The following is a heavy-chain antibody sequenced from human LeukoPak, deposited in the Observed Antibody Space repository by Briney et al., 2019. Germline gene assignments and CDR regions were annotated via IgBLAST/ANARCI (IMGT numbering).Heavy chain of an antibody. CDR1: GGSISSYY. D-gene: IGHD1-14*01. V-gene: IGHV4-4*07. CDR3: AREAGDHSAWFDP. CDR2: IYTSGST. Sequence: KASEALSLTCTVSGGSISSYYWNWIRQPAGKGLEWIGRIYTSGSTNYNPSLKSRVTMSVDTSKNQFSLKLSSVTAADTAVYYCAREAGDHSAWFDPWGQGTLVTVSS. J-gene: IGHJ5*02.